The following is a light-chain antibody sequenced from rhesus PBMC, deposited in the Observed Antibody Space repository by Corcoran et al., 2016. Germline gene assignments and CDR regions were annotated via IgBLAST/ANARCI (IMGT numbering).Light chain of an antibody. CDR3: SSYVGSHIYV. V-gene: IGLV2-32*02. CDR1: SSDIGLYRY. CDR2: EVI. J-gene: IGLJ1*01. Sequence: ALTQPRSVSGSPGQSVTISCTGTSSDIGLYRYVSWYQQHPGTAPKLMIYEVIERPSGVSDRFSGSKSGNTASLTISGLQAEDEAYYFCSSYVGSHIYVFGSGTRLTVL.